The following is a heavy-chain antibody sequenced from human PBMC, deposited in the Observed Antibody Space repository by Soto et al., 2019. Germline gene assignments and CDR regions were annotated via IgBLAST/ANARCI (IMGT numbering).Heavy chain of an antibody. CDR3: AKPIWFGELSHYAFDI. CDR1: GFTFSSYA. V-gene: IGHV3-23*01. J-gene: IGHJ3*02. CDR2: ISGSGGST. Sequence: EVQLLESGGGLVQPGGSLRLSCAASGFTFSSYAMSWVRQAPGKGLEWVSAISGSGGSTYYADSVKGRFTISRDNSKNTLYLQMNSLRAEDTAVYYCAKPIWFGELSHYAFDIWGQGTMVTVSS. D-gene: IGHD3-10*01.